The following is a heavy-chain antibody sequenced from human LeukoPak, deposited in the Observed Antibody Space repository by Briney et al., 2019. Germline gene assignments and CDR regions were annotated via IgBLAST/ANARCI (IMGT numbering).Heavy chain of an antibody. Sequence: GESLKISCEGSGYSFSNYWIGWVRQMPGKGLEWMGIIYPSDYETRYSPSFQGLVTISVDKSISTAYLQWSSLKASDTAMYYCAIPPGYCGNDCSFDYWGQGTLVTVSS. J-gene: IGHJ4*02. V-gene: IGHV5-51*01. CDR1: GYSFSNYW. D-gene: IGHD2-21*02. CDR3: AIPPGYCGNDCSFDY. CDR2: IYPSDYET.